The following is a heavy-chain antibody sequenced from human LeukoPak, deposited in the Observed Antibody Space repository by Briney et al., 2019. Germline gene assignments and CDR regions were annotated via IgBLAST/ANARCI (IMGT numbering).Heavy chain of an antibody. J-gene: IGHJ4*02. CDR3: ARDLEHCRNIICSNSAY. CDR2: INPNSGGT. V-gene: IGHV1-2*02. D-gene: IGHD2-2*01. Sequence: ASVKVSCKASGYTFTGYYMYWVRQAPGQGLEWMGWINPNSGGTNYAQKFQGRVTMTRDTSISTAYMELSRLRSDDTAVYYCARDLEHCRNIICSNSAYWGQGTLVTVSS. CDR1: GYTFTGYY.